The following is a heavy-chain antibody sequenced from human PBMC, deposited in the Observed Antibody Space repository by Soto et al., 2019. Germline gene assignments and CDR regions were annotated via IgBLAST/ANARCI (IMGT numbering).Heavy chain of an antibody. D-gene: IGHD2-2*01. CDR3: ARLRRYCSSTSCQTVWFDP. V-gene: IGHV4-39*01. CDR2: IYYSGST. CDR1: GGSISSSIYY. J-gene: IGHJ5*02. Sequence: SETLSLTCTVSGGSISSSIYYWGWIRQPPGKGLEWIGSIYYSGSTYYNPSLKSRVTISVDTSKNQFSLKLSSVTAADTAVYYCARLRRYCSSTSCQTVWFDPWGQGTLVTVSS.